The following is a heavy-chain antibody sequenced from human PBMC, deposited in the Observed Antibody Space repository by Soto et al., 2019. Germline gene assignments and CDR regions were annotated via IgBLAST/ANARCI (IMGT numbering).Heavy chain of an antibody. CDR2: INHSGST. J-gene: IGHJ4*02. CDR3: ARGLNRKNYYDSSGYYYDY. Sequence: SETLSLTCAVYGGSFSGYYWSWIRQPPGKGLEWIGEINHSGSTNYNPSLKSRVTISVDTSKNQFSLKLSSVTAADTAVYYCARGLNRKNYYDSSGYYYDYWGQGTLVTVSS. V-gene: IGHV4-34*01. CDR1: GGSFSGYY. D-gene: IGHD3-22*01.